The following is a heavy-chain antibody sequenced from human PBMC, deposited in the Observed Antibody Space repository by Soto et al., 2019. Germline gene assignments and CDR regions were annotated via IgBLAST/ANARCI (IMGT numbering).Heavy chain of an antibody. CDR1: GFTVSSNY. CDR3: ARRSIAADDYYGMDV. V-gene: IGHV3-53*02. J-gene: IGHJ6*02. Sequence: EVQLVETGGGLIQPGGSLRLSCAASGFTVSSNYMSWVRQAPGKGLEWVSVIYSGGSTYYADSVKGRFTISRDNSKNTLYLQMNSQRAEDTAVYYCARRSIAADDYYGMDVWGQGTTVTVSS. D-gene: IGHD6-13*01. CDR2: IYSGGST.